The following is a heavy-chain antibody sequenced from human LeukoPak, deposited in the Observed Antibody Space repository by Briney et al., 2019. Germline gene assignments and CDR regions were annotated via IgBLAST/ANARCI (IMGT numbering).Heavy chain of an antibody. Sequence: GGSLRLSCAASGFTFSSYAMHWVRQAPGKGLEWVAVISYDGSNKYYADSVKGRFTISRDNSKNTLYLQMNSLRAEDTAVYYCANESGGLGYYFDYWGQGTLVTVSS. CDR2: ISYDGSNK. CDR3: ANESGGLGYYFDY. V-gene: IGHV3-30-3*02. J-gene: IGHJ4*02. D-gene: IGHD7-27*01. CDR1: GFTFSSYA.